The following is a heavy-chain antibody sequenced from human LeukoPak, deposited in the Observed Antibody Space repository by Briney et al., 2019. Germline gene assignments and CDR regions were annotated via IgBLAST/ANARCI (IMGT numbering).Heavy chain of an antibody. Sequence: GGSLRLSCAASGFTFSIYSMNWVRQAPGKGLEWVSSISSSSSYIYYADSVKGRFTISRDNAKNSLYLQMNSLRAEDTAVYYCARDGQWLVQYFQHWGQGTLVTVSS. CDR3: ARDGQWLVQYFQH. D-gene: IGHD6-19*01. V-gene: IGHV3-21*01. CDR2: ISSSSSYI. J-gene: IGHJ1*01. CDR1: GFTFSIYS.